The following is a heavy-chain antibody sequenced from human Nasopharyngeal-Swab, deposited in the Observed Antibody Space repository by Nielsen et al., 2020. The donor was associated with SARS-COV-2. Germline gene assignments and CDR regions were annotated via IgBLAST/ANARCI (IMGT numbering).Heavy chain of an antibody. CDR3: ARVRRPRYCSSTSCYGYNWFDP. J-gene: IGHJ5*02. Sequence: SETLSLTCTVSGGSISNYYWSWIRQSPGKGLEWIGYIYHSGGTYYNPSLKSRVTILVDTSKSQFSLKLSSVTAADTAVYYCARVRRPRYCSSTSCYGYNWFDPWGQGTLVTVSS. V-gene: IGHV4-59*01. D-gene: IGHD2-2*01. CDR2: IYHSGGT. CDR1: GGSISNYY.